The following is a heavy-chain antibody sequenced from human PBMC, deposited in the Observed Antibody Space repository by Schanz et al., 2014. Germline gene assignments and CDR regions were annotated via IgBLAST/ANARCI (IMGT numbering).Heavy chain of an antibody. J-gene: IGHJ3*02. CDR1: GGTFSSDT. Sequence: QVHLVQSGAEVKKPGSSVKVSCKASGGTFSSDTFSWVRQAPGQGLEWMGRIVPIAGITNYAQRCQGRVTITADKSSDTAYMELSSLRYEDTALYYCARGTMPGTFDIWGQGTMVTVSS. CDR3: ARGTMPGTFDI. V-gene: IGHV1-69*02. CDR2: IVPIAGIT. D-gene: IGHD2-2*01.